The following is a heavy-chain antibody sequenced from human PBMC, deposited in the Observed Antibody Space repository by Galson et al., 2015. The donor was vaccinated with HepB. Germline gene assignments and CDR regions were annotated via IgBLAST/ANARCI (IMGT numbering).Heavy chain of an antibody. J-gene: IGHJ6*02. Sequence: SVTVSCKASGSTFTGYYMHWVRQAPGQGLEWMGWINPNSGGTNYAQKFQGWVTMTRDTSISTAYMELSRLRSDDTAVYYCARGLVEIAAAGTHYGMDVWGQGTTVTVSS. CDR1: GSTFTGYY. D-gene: IGHD6-13*01. CDR2: INPNSGGT. CDR3: ARGLVEIAAAGTHYGMDV. V-gene: IGHV1-2*04.